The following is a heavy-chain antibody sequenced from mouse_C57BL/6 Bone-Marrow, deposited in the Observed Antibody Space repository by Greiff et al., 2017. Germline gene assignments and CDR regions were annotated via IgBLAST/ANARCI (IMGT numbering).Heavy chain of an antibody. Sequence: VQLKESGGDLVKPGGSLKLSCAASGFTFSSYGMSWVRQTPDKRLEWVATISSGGSYTYSPDSVKGRVTISRDNAKNTLYLQMSSLKSEDTAMYYCARPGDPYYFDYWGQGTTLTVSS. V-gene: IGHV5-6*01. CDR2: ISSGGSYT. CDR3: ARPGDPYYFDY. J-gene: IGHJ2*01. CDR1: GFTFSSYG.